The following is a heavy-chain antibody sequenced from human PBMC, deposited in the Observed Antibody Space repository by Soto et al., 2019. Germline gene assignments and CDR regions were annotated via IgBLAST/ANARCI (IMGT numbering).Heavy chain of an antibody. V-gene: IGHV4-4*02. CDR2: IYHRGNT. CDR1: GGSINSSNW. CDR3: AREGPATIAADLSWFDP. D-gene: IGHD6-13*01. J-gene: IGHJ5*02. Sequence: QVQLQESGPGLVKPSGTLSLTCAVSGGSINSSNWWTGVRQPPGKGLAWIGNIYHRGNTNYNPSLRSRVTISVDKYKNQFSLRLSSVTAADTATYYCAREGPATIAADLSWFDPWGQGTLVTVSS.